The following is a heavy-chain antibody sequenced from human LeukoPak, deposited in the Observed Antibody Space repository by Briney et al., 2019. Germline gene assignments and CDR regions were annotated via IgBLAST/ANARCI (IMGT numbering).Heavy chain of an antibody. CDR3: AGLTVTTYQDAFDI. D-gene: IGHD4-11*01. Sequence: PSETLSLTCTVSGGSISSYYWSWIRQPPGKGLEWIGYIYYSGSTNYNPSLKSRVTISVDTSKNQFSLKLSSVTAADTAVYYCAGLTVTTYQDAFDIWGQGTMVTVSS. V-gene: IGHV4-59*08. J-gene: IGHJ3*02. CDR2: IYYSGST. CDR1: GGSISSYY.